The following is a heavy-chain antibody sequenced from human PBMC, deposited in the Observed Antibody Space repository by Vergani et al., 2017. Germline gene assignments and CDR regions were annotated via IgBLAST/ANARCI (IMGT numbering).Heavy chain of an antibody. D-gene: IGHD6-13*01. J-gene: IGHJ6*02. Sequence: QVQLVESGGGVVQPGRSLRLSCAASGFTFSSYGMHWVRQAPGKGLEWVAVIWYDGSNKYYADSVKGRFTISRDNSKNTLYLHMNSLRAEDTAVYYCARDGYSSSWYYYCYGMDVWGQGTTVTVSS. CDR1: GFTFSSYG. V-gene: IGHV3-33*01. CDR3: ARDGYSSSWYYYCYGMDV. CDR2: IWYDGSNK.